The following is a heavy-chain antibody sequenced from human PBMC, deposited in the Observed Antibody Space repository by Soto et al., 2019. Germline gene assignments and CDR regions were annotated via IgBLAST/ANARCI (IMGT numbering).Heavy chain of an antibody. CDR2: INHSGST. D-gene: IGHD3-10*01. J-gene: IGHJ6*03. V-gene: IGHV4-34*01. Sequence: QVQLQQWGAGLLKPSETLSLTCAVYGGSFSGYYWSWIRQPPGKGLEWIGEINHSGSTNYNPSLKSRVTISVDTSKNQFCLKLSSVTAADTAVYYCARGGSGLYYYYMDVWGKGTTVTVSS. CDR1: GGSFSGYY. CDR3: ARGGSGLYYYYMDV.